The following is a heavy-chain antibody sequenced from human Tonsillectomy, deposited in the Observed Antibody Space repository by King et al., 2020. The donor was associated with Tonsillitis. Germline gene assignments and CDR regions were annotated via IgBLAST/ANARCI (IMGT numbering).Heavy chain of an antibody. CDR1: GYTFTGYY. Sequence: VQLVESGAEVKKPGASVKVSCTASGYTFTGYYMHWVRQDPGQGLEWMGWINPNSGGTNYAQKFQGRVTMTRDTSISTAYMELSRLRSDDTAVYYCAREYCSGGSCYSTLDYWGQGTLVTVSS. CDR2: INPNSGGT. V-gene: IGHV1-2*02. J-gene: IGHJ4*02. CDR3: AREYCSGGSCYSTLDY. D-gene: IGHD2-15*01.